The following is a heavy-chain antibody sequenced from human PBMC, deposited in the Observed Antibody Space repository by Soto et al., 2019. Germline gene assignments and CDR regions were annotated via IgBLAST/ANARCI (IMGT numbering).Heavy chain of an antibody. CDR3: ARQASGYYYGWFDP. D-gene: IGHD3-22*01. J-gene: IGHJ5*02. Sequence: QLLLPESGPGLVKPSETLSLTCTVSGGSILDSTYSWAWIRQSPGKGLEWIGTNFSSGGTFYTPSLTSRVSMSVDTSNNQFSLKLSSVTAADTAVYYCARQASGYYYGWFDPWGQGTLVTVSS. V-gene: IGHV4-39*01. CDR1: GGSILDSTYS. CDR2: NFSSGGT.